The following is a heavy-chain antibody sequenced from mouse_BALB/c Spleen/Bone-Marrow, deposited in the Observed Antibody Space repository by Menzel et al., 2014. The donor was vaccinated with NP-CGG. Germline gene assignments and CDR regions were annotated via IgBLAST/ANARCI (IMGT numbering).Heavy chain of an antibody. CDR3: ARSGSSSDYFDY. Sequence: VHVKQSGGGLVQPGGSRKLSCAASGFTFSSFAMHWVRQAPEKGLEWVAYISSGSSTIYYADTVMGRFTISRDNPKNTLFLQMTSLRSEGTAMYYCARSGSSSDYFDYWGQGTTLTVSS. V-gene: IGHV5-17*02. CDR1: GFTFSSFA. CDR2: ISSGSSTI. D-gene: IGHD1-1*01. J-gene: IGHJ2*01.